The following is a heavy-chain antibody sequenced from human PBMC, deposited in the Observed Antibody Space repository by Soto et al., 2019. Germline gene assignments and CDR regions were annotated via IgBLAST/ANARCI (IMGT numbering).Heavy chain of an antibody. Sequence: QVQLVQSGAEVKKPGSSVKVSCKASGGTFSSYAISWVRQAPGQGLEWMGGIIPIFGTANYAQKFQGRVTITADESTSTAYKELSSLRSEDTAVDYCARGLGYCTNGVCQLPYYFDYWCQGTLVTVSS. D-gene: IGHD2-8*01. CDR1: GGTFSSYA. V-gene: IGHV1-69*01. CDR3: ARGLGYCTNGVCQLPYYFDY. CDR2: IIPIFGTA. J-gene: IGHJ4*02.